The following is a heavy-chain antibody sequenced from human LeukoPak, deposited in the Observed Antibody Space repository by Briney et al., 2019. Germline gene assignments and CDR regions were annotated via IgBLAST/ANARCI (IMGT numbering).Heavy chain of an antibody. Sequence: SETLSLTCTVSGGSIGSYYWSWIRQPPGKGLEWIGYIYYNGSTNYNPSLKSRVTISVDTSKNQSSLKLSSVTAADTAVYYCARGSGYEKSLFDYWGQGTLVTVSS. CDR3: ARGSGYEKSLFDY. CDR2: IYYNGST. J-gene: IGHJ4*02. V-gene: IGHV4-59*01. D-gene: IGHD5-12*01. CDR1: GGSIGSYY.